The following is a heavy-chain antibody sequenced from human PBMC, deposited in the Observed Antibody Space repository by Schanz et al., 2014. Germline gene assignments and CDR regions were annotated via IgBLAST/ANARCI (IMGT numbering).Heavy chain of an antibody. V-gene: IGHV1-2*06. CDR2: INPNSGGT. CDR3: AREGTVIRGLSGWFDP. CDR1: GYTFTDYY. D-gene: IGHD3-10*01. J-gene: IGHJ5*02. Sequence: QVQLVQSGAEVKKLGASVKVSCKASGYTFTDYYMHWVRQAPGQGLEYMGRINPNSGGTNFAQKFQGRVTMTRDTSISTVYMELSRLRSDDTAVYYCAREGTVIRGLSGWFDPWGQGTLVTVSS.